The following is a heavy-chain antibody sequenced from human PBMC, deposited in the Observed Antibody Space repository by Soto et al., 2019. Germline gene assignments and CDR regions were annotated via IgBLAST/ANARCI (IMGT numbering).Heavy chain of an antibody. CDR1: GFTFSNAW. J-gene: IGHJ6*02. D-gene: IGHD3-9*01. CDR2: IKSKTDGGTT. V-gene: IGHV3-15*07. CDR3: TTAHWFDWLLNYYYYYGMDV. Sequence: GGSLRLSCAASGFTFSNAWMNWVRQAPGKGLEWVGRIKSKTDGGTTDYAAPVKGRFTISRDDSKNTLYLQMNSLKTEDTAVYYCTTAHWFDWLLNYYYYYGMDVWGQGTTVTVSS.